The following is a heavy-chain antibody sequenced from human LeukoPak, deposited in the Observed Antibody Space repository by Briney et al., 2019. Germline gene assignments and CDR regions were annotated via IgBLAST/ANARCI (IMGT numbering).Heavy chain of an antibody. V-gene: IGHV3-33*01. CDR3: ARGDSSGYYNAFDN. CDR1: GFTFRSHG. CDR2: IWYDRSKT. Sequence: GGSLRLSCAASGFTFRSHGMHWVRQTPGKGLEWLAVIWYDRSKTYYADSVKGRFTISRDNSKNTVDLQMDSLRAEDTAVYYCARGDSSGYYNAFDNWGQGTMVTVSS. D-gene: IGHD3-22*01. J-gene: IGHJ3*02.